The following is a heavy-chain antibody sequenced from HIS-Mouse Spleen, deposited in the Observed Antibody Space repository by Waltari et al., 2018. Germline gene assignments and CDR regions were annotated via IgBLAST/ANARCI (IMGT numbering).Heavy chain of an antibody. CDR2: IYYSGMT. CDR3: ARHNLNYWYFDL. CDR1: GGSISSSSYY. Sequence: QLQLQESGPGLVKPSETLSLTCTVSGGSISSSSYYWGWIRQPPGQGLEWIGGIYYSGMTYCNRSLNLRVTISVDTSKNQLSLKLSSVTAASAAVYYCARHNLNYWYFDLWGRGTLVTVSS. J-gene: IGHJ2*01. V-gene: IGHV4-39*01.